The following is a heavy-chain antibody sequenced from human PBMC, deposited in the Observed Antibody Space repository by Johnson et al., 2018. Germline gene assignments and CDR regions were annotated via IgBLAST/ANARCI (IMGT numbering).Heavy chain of an antibody. V-gene: IGHV1-69*01. CDR1: GGTFSSYA. CDR3: ARAPYDFWSGYPRYYYYYGMDV. Sequence: QVQLVESGAEVKKPGSSVKVSCKASGGTFSSYAISWVRQAPGQGLEWMGGIIPIFGTANYAQKFQGRVTITADESTSTAYMELSSLRSEDTAVYYCARAPYDFWSGYPRYYYYYGMDVWGQGTTVTVSS. J-gene: IGHJ6*02. D-gene: IGHD3-3*01. CDR2: IIPIFGTA.